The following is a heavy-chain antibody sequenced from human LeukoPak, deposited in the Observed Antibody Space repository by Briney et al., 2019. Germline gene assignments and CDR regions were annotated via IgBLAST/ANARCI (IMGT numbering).Heavy chain of an antibody. CDR3: VKDANWSGTH. CDR1: GFTFSNYW. D-gene: IGHD3-3*01. Sequence: GGSLRLSCAASGFTFSNYWMRWVRHAPGKGLVWVSDIIGDGSMTKYADSVKGRFTISRDNAKNTLFLQMNSLRGEDTAVYYCVKDANWSGTHWGQGTLVTVSS. J-gene: IGHJ4*02. CDR2: IIGDGSMT. V-gene: IGHV3-74*03.